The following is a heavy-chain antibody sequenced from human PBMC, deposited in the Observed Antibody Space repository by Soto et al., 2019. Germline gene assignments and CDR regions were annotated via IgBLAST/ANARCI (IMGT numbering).Heavy chain of an antibody. Sequence: QVQLVQSGAEVKKPGASVKVSCKASGYTFTSYGISWVRQAPGQGLEWMGWISAYNGNTNYAQKLQGRVTMTTDAATSTAHMELRSLRSDDTAVYYCARSSGSASWFDPWGQGTLVTVSS. J-gene: IGHJ5*02. CDR1: GYTFTSYG. CDR2: ISAYNGNT. CDR3: ARSSGSASWFDP. D-gene: IGHD6-6*01. V-gene: IGHV1-18*01.